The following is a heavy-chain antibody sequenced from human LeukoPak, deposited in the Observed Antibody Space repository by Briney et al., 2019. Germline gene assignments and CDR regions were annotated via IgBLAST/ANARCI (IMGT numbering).Heavy chain of an antibody. J-gene: IGHJ4*02. V-gene: IGHV3-21*01. CDR2: ISSSSSYI. Sequence: GGSLRLSCAASRFTFSSYSMNWVRQAPGKGLEWVSSISSSSSYIYYADSVKGRFTISRDNAKNSLYLQMNSLRAEDTAVYYCARSIAAAGTDYWGQGTLVTVSS. CDR1: RFTFSSYS. CDR3: ARSIAAAGTDY. D-gene: IGHD6-13*01.